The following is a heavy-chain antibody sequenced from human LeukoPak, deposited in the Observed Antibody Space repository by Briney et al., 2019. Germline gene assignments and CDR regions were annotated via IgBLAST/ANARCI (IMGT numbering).Heavy chain of an antibody. CDR3: ARPAGRWSGSYFDY. V-gene: IGHV4-39*07. CDR2: IYYSGST. D-gene: IGHD3-3*01. Sequence: SETLSLTCTVSGGSISSSSYYWGWIRQPPGKGLEWIGSIYYSGSTNYNPSLKSGVTISLDTSKNQFSLKLSSVTAADTAVYYCARPAGRWSGSYFDYWGQGTLVTVSS. J-gene: IGHJ4*02. CDR1: GGSISSSSYY.